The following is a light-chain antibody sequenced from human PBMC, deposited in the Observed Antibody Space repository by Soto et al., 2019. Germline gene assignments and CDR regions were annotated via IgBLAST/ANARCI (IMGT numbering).Light chain of an antibody. J-gene: IGLJ1*01. CDR3: SSYAGSNNIRYV. V-gene: IGLV2-8*01. CDR1: SSDVGGYNY. Sequence: QAVVTQPPSASGSPGQSVTISCTGTSSDVGGYNYVSWYQHHPGKAPKLMIYEVNKRPSGVPDRFSGSKSGNTASLTVSGLQAEDDADYYCSSYAGSNNIRYVFGTGTKLTVL. CDR2: EVN.